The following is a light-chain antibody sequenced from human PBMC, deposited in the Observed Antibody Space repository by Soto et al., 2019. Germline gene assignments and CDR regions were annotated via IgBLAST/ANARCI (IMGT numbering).Light chain of an antibody. Sequence: DIQMTQSPSTLSAYVGDRVTITCRASQSISSWLAWYQQKPGKAPKLLIYKASSLESGVPLRFSGSGSGTEFTLTISSLQPDDFATYYCQQYNSFSQTFCQGTKVDIK. J-gene: IGKJ1*01. CDR1: QSISSW. CDR2: KAS. V-gene: IGKV1-5*03. CDR3: QQYNSFSQT.